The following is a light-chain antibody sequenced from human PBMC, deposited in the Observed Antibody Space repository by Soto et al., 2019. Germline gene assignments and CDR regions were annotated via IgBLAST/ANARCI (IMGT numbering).Light chain of an antibody. J-gene: IGKJ5*01. CDR2: GAS. CDR3: QQGGSFPFT. V-gene: IGKV1-12*01. CDR1: QDIGSW. Sequence: DLQMTQSPSSVSASVGDRVTITCRASQDIGSWLAWYQQKPGQAPDLLIFGASSLRSGVPSRFYGSGSATDFTLTISSLEPEDFAAYYCQQGGSFPFTFGQGTRLEMK.